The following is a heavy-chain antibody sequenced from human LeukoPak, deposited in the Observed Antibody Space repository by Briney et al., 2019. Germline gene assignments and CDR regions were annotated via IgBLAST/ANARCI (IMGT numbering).Heavy chain of an antibody. V-gene: IGHV4-59*06. D-gene: IGHD2/OR15-2a*01. CDR3: ARDSPPVRGWFDP. CDR2: ISYSGNT. CDR1: GGSISSHY. J-gene: IGHJ5*02. Sequence: PSETLSLTCTVSGGSISSHYWSWIRQHPGKGLEWIGYISYSGNTYYNPSLKSRVTISVDTSKNQFSLKLSSVTAADTAVYYCARDSPPVRGWFDPWGQGTLVTVSS.